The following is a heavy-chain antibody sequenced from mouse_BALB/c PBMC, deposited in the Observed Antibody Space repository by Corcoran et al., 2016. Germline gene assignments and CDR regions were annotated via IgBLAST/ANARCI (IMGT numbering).Heavy chain of an antibody. CDR2: ISYDGSN. CDR1: GYSITSGYY. CDR3: TRGLLRY. J-gene: IGHJ2*01. D-gene: IGHD1-1*01. V-gene: IGHV3-6*02. Sequence: DVQLQESGPGLVKPSQSLSLTCSVTGYSITSGYYWNWIRQFPGNKLEWMGYISYDGSNNYNPSLKNLISITRDTSKNQFFLKLNSVTTEDTATYYCTRGLLRYWGQGTTLTVSS.